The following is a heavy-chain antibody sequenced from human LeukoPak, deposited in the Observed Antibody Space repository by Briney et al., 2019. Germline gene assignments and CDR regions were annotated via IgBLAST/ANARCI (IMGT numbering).Heavy chain of an antibody. J-gene: IGHJ4*02. Sequence: GGSLRLSCAPSGFRFANAWMTWVRQAPGKGLEWVGRIKSKADGGTTDYGAPMKGRFTISRDDSKNTLYLQMNSLETEDTAVYYCATDLGLTMIRGVIVSWGQGTLVTVSS. CDR2: IKSKADGGTT. V-gene: IGHV3-15*01. CDR3: ATDLGLTMIRGVIVS. CDR1: GFRFANAW. D-gene: IGHD3-10*01.